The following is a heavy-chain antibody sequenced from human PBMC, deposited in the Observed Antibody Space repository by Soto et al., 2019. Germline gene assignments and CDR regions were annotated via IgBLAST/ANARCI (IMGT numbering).Heavy chain of an antibody. CDR2: IHSSGTT. J-gene: IGHJ6*02. D-gene: IGHD1-26*01. CDR1: GGFIDSFY. Sequence: SETLSLTCTVSGGFIDSFYWNWIRQPAGKGLEWIGRIHSSGTTNYNPSVKSRVTMSIDKSKTHFSLKLISVTAADTAMYYCARYRGSPYGMDVWGQGTKVTVSS. V-gene: IGHV4-4*07. CDR3: ARYRGSPYGMDV.